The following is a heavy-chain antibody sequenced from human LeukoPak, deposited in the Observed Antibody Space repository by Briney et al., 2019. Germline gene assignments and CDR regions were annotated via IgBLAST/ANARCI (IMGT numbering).Heavy chain of an antibody. Sequence: GGSLRLSCAASGFTFDDYAMHWVRQAPGKGLEWVSGISWNSGSIGYADSVKGRFTISRDNAKNSLYLQMNSLRAEDTALYYCARGYDISDYWGQGTVVTVSS. V-gene: IGHV3-9*01. D-gene: IGHD3-9*01. J-gene: IGHJ4*02. CDR2: ISWNSGSI. CDR1: GFTFDDYA. CDR3: ARGYDISDY.